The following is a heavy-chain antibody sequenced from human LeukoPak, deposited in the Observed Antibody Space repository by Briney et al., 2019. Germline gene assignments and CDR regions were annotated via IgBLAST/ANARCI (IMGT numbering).Heavy chain of an antibody. CDR3: ARHGSGDYGWLDV. CDR2: IYYSGST. CDR1: GXSISSYY. J-gene: IGHJ6*02. D-gene: IGHD4-17*01. V-gene: IGHV4-59*08. Sequence: PSETLSLTRTVSGXSISSYYWSWIRQPPGKGLEWIGYIYYSGSTDYKPSLKSRDTISVDTTKKQFSLKLSSVTAADTAVYYCARHGSGDYGWLDVWGQGTTVTVSS.